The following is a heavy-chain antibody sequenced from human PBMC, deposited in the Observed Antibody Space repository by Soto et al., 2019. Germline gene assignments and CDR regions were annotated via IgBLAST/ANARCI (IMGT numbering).Heavy chain of an antibody. D-gene: IGHD5-12*01. CDR2: MNPNSVNT. CDR1: GYTFTSYD. V-gene: IGHV1-8*01. J-gene: IGHJ4*02. Sequence: ASVKVSCKASGYTFTSYDINWVRQATGQGLELMGWMNPNSVNTGYAQNFQGRVTMIRNTSISTAYMELSSLRADDTAVYYCVRSPYSGWVDYWGQGTLVTVSS. CDR3: VRSPYSGWVDY.